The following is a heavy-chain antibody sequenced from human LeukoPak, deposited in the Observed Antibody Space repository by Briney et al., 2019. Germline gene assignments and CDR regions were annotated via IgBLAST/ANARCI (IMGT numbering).Heavy chain of an antibody. J-gene: IGHJ6*03. V-gene: IGHV3-23*01. CDR2: ISGRGDTT. CDR3: ARAVRAGHRPVYTYYYMDV. Sequence: GGSLRLSCAPSEPTFNNYAMTWVRQAPGEGLEWVSTISGRGDTTYYAHSVTGRFTISRDNSKNTVFLQMNSLRADDTAVYYCARAVRAGHRPVYTYYYMDVWGKGTTVTVSS. CDR1: EPTFNNYA. D-gene: IGHD5/OR15-5a*01.